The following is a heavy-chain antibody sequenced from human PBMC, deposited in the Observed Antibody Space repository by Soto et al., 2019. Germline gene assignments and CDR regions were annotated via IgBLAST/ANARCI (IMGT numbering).Heavy chain of an antibody. J-gene: IGHJ5*02. D-gene: IGHD6-19*01. V-gene: IGHV3-30-3*01. CDR2: ISYEGSNK. CDR1: GFTFSSYA. Sequence: QVQLVESGGGVVQPGRSLRLSCAASGFTFSSYAMHWVRQAPGKGLEWVAVISYEGSNKYYADSVKGRFTISRDNSKNTLYLQMNSLRAEDTAVYYCARDRDSSGWFPWGQGTLVTVSS. CDR3: ARDRDSSGWFP.